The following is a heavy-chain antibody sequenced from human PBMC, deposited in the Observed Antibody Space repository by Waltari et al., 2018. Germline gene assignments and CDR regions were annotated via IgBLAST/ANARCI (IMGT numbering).Heavy chain of an antibody. CDR2: IYYSGST. CDR1: GGSISSHY. Sequence: QVQLQESGPGLVKPSETLSLTCTVSGGSISSHYWSWIRQPPGKGLEWVGYIYYSGSTNYSPSLKLSSVTAADTAVDYCARDVAMYYYDSSGYYGYYYGMDVWGQGTTVTVSS. D-gene: IGHD3-22*01. J-gene: IGHJ6*02. CDR3: YYGMDV. V-gene: IGHV4-59*11.